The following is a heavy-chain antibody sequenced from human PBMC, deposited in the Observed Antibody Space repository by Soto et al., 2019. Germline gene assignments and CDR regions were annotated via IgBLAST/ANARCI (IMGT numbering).Heavy chain of an antibody. V-gene: IGHV1-3*01. D-gene: IGHD2-21*01. Sequence: QVQLVQSGAEVKRPGASVKISCRASGYTFVDYALHWVRQAPGQGLEWVGWMNPNTGNIKYSHNYEDSVSITRDRATSTAYMELRGLRSEDTAVYFCTREAIVAENWFDPWGQGTLVTVSS. J-gene: IGHJ5*02. CDR1: GYTFVDYA. CDR3: TREAIVAENWFDP. CDR2: MNPNTGNI.